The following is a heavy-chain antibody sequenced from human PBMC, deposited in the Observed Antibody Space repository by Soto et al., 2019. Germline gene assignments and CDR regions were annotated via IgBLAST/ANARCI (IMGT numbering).Heavy chain of an antibody. CDR3: ARGDYYDTSGPFSDAFDI. CDR1: GFTFSNYW. D-gene: IGHD3-22*01. Sequence: GGSLRLSCAASGFTFSNYWMSWVRQAPGKGLEWVANIKQDGSEKWYVDSVKGRFTISRDNAKKSLYLQMNSLRAEDTAVYFCARGDYYDTSGPFSDAFDIWGQGTLVTVSS. CDR2: IKQDGSEK. J-gene: IGHJ3*02. V-gene: IGHV3-7*04.